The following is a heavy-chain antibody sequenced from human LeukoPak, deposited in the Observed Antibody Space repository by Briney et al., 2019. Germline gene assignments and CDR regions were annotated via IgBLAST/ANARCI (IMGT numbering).Heavy chain of an antibody. Sequence: SETLSLTCTVSGGSISSGDYYWSWIRQPPGKGLEWIGYIYYIGSTYYNPSLKSRVTTSVDTSKNQFSLKLSSVTAADTAVYYCARVPTTDCSSTSCSTYFDYWGQGTLVTVSS. D-gene: IGHD2-2*02. CDR1: GGSISSGDYY. V-gene: IGHV4-30-4*01. CDR3: ARVPTTDCSSTSCSTYFDY. J-gene: IGHJ4*02. CDR2: IYYIGST.